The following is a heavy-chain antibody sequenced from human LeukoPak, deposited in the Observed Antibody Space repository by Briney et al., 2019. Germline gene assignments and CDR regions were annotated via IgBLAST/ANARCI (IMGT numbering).Heavy chain of an antibody. Sequence: PSETLSLTCAVHGGFNGYHWSWIRQPPEKGLEWIGESNHSGSTNYNPSLKSRVTISVDTSKNQFSLKLSSVTAADTAVYYCAREGPIYSSSWYRGRSNYFDYWGQGTLVTVSS. J-gene: IGHJ4*02. CDR3: AREGPIYSSSWYRGRSNYFDY. V-gene: IGHV4-34*01. CDR2: SNHSGST. D-gene: IGHD6-13*01. CDR1: GGFNGYH.